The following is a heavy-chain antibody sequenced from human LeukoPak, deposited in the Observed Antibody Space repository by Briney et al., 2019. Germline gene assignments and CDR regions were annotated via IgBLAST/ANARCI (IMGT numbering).Heavy chain of an antibody. CDR1: GYSFSSYW. Sequence: GESLKISCKGSGYSFSSYWIGWVRQMPGEGLEWLGIIYPGDSGTRYSPYFQGQVTISADTSINTVYLQWSSLKASDTAMYYCARQIDGGGPEDCFDLWGQGTMVTVSS. D-gene: IGHD4-23*01. CDR2: IYPGDSGT. J-gene: IGHJ3*01. CDR3: ARQIDGGGPEDCFDL. V-gene: IGHV5-51*01.